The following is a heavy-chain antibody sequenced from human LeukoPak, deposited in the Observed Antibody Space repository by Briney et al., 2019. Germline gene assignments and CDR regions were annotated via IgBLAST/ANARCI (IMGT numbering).Heavy chain of an antibody. J-gene: IGHJ4*02. D-gene: IGHD6-13*01. CDR3: ARYQQPHY. V-gene: IGHV4-59*01. CDR2: IYYSGSA. Sequence: SETLSLTCTVSCGSINSYYWTWIGQPPGKGLEWIGCIYYSGSANYNPSLKSRVTISVDTSKNQFSLELRSLTAADSAFYYCARYQQPHYWGQGTLVTVSS. CDR1: CGSINSYY.